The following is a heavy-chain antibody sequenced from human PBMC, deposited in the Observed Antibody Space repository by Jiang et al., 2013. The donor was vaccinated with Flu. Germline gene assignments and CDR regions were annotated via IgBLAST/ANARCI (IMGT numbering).Heavy chain of an antibody. CDR3: ARFRYRSSDFDY. J-gene: IGHJ4*02. CDR2: IYYNGYT. V-gene: IGHV4-61*01. Sequence: GSGLVKPSETLSLTCTVSGGSVNNNNYYWSWIRQAPGKGLEWIGYIYYNGYTNYNPSLKSRVSISVDMSKNQVSLKVNSVTAADTAVYYCARFRYRSSDFDYWGQGTLVVVSS. D-gene: IGHD6-6*01. CDR1: GGSVNNNNYY.